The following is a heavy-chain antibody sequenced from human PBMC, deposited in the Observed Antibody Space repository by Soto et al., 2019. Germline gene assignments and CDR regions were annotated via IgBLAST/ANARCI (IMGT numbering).Heavy chain of an antibody. J-gene: IGHJ3*02. V-gene: IGHV4-61*01. CDR2: FYFSGST. Sequence: QVRLQESGPGLVKPSETLSLTCTVSGGSVSSGSYYWSWIRQPPGKGLEWIGYFYFSGSTNYNPPLERRVTISGDTTKNQFSLKLSSVTAADTAVYYCARGGVLGDAIDIWGQGTMVTVSS. CDR1: GGSVSSGSYY. D-gene: IGHD3-16*01. CDR3: ARGGVLGDAIDI.